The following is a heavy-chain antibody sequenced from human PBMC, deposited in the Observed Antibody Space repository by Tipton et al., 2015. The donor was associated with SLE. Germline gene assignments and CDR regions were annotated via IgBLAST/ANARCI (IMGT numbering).Heavy chain of an antibody. Sequence: TLSLTCTVSGGPISSSRYYWGWIRQPPGKGLEWIGSIYHSGTAYYNPSLKSRVTISVDTSKNQISLKLSSVTAADTAVYYCARTYSSSYYYYMDVWGKGTTVTVSS. CDR1: GGPISSSRYY. D-gene: IGHD6-6*01. J-gene: IGHJ6*03. CDR2: IYHSGTA. V-gene: IGHV4-39*07. CDR3: ARTYSSSYYYYMDV.